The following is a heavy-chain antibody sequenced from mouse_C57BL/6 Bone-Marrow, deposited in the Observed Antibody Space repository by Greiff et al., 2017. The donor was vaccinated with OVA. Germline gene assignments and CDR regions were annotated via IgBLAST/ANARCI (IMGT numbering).Heavy chain of an antibody. CDR2: IYPGDGDT. D-gene: IGHD2-2*01. CDR1: GYAFSSSW. Sequence: VKLQESGPELVKPGASVKISCKASGYAFSSSWMNWVKQRPGKGLEWIGRIYPGDGDTNYNGKFKGKATLTADKSSSTAYMQLSSLTSEDSAVYFCARSIYYGYEIWFAYWGQGTLVTVSA. J-gene: IGHJ3*01. V-gene: IGHV1-82*01. CDR3: ARSIYYGYEIWFAY.